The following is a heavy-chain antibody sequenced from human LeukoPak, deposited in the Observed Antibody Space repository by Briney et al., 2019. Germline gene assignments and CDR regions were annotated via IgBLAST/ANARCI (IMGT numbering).Heavy chain of an antibody. CDR3: ARGDYQDY. J-gene: IGHJ4*02. CDR2: INHSGST. V-gene: IGHV4-34*01. Sequence: PSETLSLTCAVYGGSFSGYYWSWIRQPPGKGLEWIGEINHSGSTSYNPSLKSRVTISVDTSKNQFSLKLSSVTAADTAVYYCARGDYQDYWGQGTLVTVSS. D-gene: IGHD4-11*01. CDR1: GGSFSGYY.